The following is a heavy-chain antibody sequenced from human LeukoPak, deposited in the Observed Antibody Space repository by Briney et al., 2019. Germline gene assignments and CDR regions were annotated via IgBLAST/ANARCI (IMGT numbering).Heavy chain of an antibody. D-gene: IGHD3-16*01. J-gene: IGHJ5*02. CDR1: GFTFSSNW. CDR3: AKMMKIISSWFDP. V-gene: IGHV3-74*01. CDR2: INSDGRGT. Sequence: GGSLRLSCAASGFTFSSNWMHWVRQAPGKGLVWVSRINSDGRGTSYADSLKGRFTISRDNSKDTLYLQMNSLRAEDTAVYYCAKMMKIISSWFDPWGQGTLVAVSS.